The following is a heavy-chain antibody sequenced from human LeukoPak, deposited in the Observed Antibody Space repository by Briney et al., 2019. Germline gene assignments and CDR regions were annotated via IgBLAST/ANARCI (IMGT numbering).Heavy chain of an antibody. CDR2: IRYDGSNK. CDR3: ANLGSSNDDY. V-gene: IGHV3-30*02. D-gene: IGHD6-6*01. Sequence: GGSLRLSCAASGFTFSSYGMHWVRQAPGKGLEWVAFIRYDGSNKYYADSVKGRFTISRDNSKNTLYLQMNSLRAEDTAVYYCANLGSSNDDYWGQGTLVTVSS. CDR1: GFTFSSYG. J-gene: IGHJ4*02.